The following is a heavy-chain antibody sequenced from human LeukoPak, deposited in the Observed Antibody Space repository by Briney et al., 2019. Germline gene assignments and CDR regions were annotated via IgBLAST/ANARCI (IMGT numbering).Heavy chain of an antibody. J-gene: IGHJ4*02. CDR3: ARDRWNSYGEVDY. D-gene: IGHD5-18*01. Sequence: SETLSLTCTVSGYSISSGYYWGWIRQPPGKGLEWIGSIYHSGSTYYNPSLKSRVTISVDTSNNQFSLKLSSVTDADTAVYYCARDRWNSYGEVDYWGQGTLVTVSS. CDR2: IYHSGST. V-gene: IGHV4-38-2*02. CDR1: GYSISSGYY.